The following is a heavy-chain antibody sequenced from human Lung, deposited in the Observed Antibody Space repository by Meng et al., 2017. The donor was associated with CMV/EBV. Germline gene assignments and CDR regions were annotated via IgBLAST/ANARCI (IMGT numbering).Heavy chain of an antibody. CDR1: GDTFSRYS. D-gene: IGHD6-13*01. CDR3: ARDRGSSGWSNWFDP. CDR2: INTDTGKP. V-gene: IGHV7-4-1*02. Sequence: VQLVQCGSAWRKPGASVKVPGEASGDTFSRYSMHGVRQAPGQGLEWMGWINTDTGKPTYAQGFTGRFVFSLDTSVRTAYLQISSLKAEDTAVYYCARDRGSSGWSNWFDPWGQGTLVTVSS. J-gene: IGHJ5*02.